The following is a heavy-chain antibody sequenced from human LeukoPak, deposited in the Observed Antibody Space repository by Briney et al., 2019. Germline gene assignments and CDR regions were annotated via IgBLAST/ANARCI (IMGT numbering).Heavy chain of an antibody. CDR2: ISSSGSTI. D-gene: IGHD4-11*01. Sequence: GGSLRLSCAASGFTFSDYYRSWIRQAPGEGLEWVSYISSSGSTIYYADSVKGRFTISTDNAKNSLYLQMNSLRAEDTAVYYCAKCPTVTTVYWGQGTLVTVSS. J-gene: IGHJ1*01. V-gene: IGHV3-11*04. CDR3: AKCPTVTTVY. CDR1: GFTFSDYY.